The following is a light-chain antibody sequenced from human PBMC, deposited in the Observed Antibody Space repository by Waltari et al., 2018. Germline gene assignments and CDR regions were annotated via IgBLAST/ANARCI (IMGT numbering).Light chain of an antibody. V-gene: IGKV4-1*01. CDR1: QSVLYSSNNKNY. CDR2: WAS. J-gene: IGKJ2*01. CDR3: QQYYTSPQT. Sequence: DVVMTQSPDSLAVSLGERATINCKSSQSVLYSSNNKNYLAWFQKKPGQPPKLLIYWASTRESGVPDRFSGSGSGTDFTLTISSLQAEDVAVYYCQQYYTSPQTFGQWTKLEIK.